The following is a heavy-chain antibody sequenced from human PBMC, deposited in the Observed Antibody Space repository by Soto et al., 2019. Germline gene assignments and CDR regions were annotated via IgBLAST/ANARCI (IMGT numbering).Heavy chain of an antibody. J-gene: IGHJ4*02. V-gene: IGHV3-30-3*01. Sequence: QVQLVESGGGVVQPGRSLRLSCAASGFTFSSYAMHWVRQAPGKGLEWVAVIPYDGSNKYYADSVKGRFTISRDNSKNTLYLQMNSLRAEDTAVYYCARERIAVAGTLGYWGQGTLVTVSS. CDR1: GFTFSSYA. CDR2: IPYDGSNK. CDR3: ARERIAVAGTLGY. D-gene: IGHD6-19*01.